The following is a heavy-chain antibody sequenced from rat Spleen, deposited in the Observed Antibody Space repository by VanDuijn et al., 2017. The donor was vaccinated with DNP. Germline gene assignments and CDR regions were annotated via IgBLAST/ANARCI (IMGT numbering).Heavy chain of an antibody. D-gene: IGHD1-4*01. CDR2: ITNSGGSI. CDR3: TTGAGSP. Sequence: AASGFTFSNYGMAWVRQAPTKGLEWVASITNSGGSIYYRDSLKGRITISRDNAKSTLYLQMDSLRSEDTATYYCTTGAGSPWGQGTSVTVSS. V-gene: IGHV5-27*01. J-gene: IGHJ4*01. CDR1: GFTFSNYG.